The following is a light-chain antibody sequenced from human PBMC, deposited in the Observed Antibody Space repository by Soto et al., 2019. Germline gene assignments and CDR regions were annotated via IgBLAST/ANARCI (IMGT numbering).Light chain of an antibody. CDR2: TAS. CDR1: RNVGDW. J-gene: IGKJ4*01. CDR3: ERSIIYFLT. V-gene: IGKV1-5*03. Sequence: DIQMTQSPSTLPASVGDRVTITCRASRNVGDWLAWFQQKPGKAPKLLIYTASTLESGVPSRFRGTASGTEYTLTLCTPQPENISNHISERSIIYFLTLARGTKV.